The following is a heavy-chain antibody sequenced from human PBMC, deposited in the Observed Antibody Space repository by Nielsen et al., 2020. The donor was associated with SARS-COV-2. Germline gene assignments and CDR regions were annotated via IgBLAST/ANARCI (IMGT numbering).Heavy chain of an antibody. CDR3: ARGWEDDILTGYYGD. V-gene: IGHV4-59*12. D-gene: IGHD3-9*01. CDR2: IYYSGST. CDR1: GGSISSYY. J-gene: IGHJ4*02. Sequence: SETLSLTCTVSGGSISSYYWSWIRQPPGKGLEWIGYIYYSGSTNYNPSLKSRVTISVDTSKNQFSLKLSSVTAADTAVYYCARGWEDDILTGYYGDWGQGTLVTVSS.